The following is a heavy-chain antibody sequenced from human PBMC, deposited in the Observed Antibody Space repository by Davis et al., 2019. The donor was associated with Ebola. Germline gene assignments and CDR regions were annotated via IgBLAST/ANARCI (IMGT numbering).Heavy chain of an antibody. V-gene: IGHV1-3*01. CDR2: INAGNGNT. CDR1: GYTFTTYA. CDR3: ARDSAYYDFWSGYYTWRFDP. D-gene: IGHD3-3*01. Sequence: ASVKVSCKASGYTFTTYAMHWVRQAPGQTLEWMGWINAGNGNTKYSQRFQGRVTITRDTSASTAYMELSSLRFEDTAVYYCARDSAYYDFWSGYYTWRFDPWGQGTLVTVSS. J-gene: IGHJ5*02.